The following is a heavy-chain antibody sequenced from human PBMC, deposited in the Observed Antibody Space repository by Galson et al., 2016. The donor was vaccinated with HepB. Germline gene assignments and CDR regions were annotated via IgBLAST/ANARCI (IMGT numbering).Heavy chain of an antibody. CDR3: AKEDSMIVVGGFDY. D-gene: IGHD3-22*01. CDR1: GFSFNNYA. V-gene: IGHV3-23*01. Sequence: SLRLSCAASGFSFNNYAMSWVRQAPGKGLEWVSGISGSGGSTYSADSVKGRFTISRDNSKNTLYLQMNSLRAEDTAAYYCAKEDSMIVVGGFDYWGQGTLVTVSS. CDR2: ISGSGGST. J-gene: IGHJ4*02.